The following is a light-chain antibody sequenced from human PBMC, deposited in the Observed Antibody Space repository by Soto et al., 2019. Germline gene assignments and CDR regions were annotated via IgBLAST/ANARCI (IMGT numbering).Light chain of an antibody. Sequence: EIQMTQSPSTLSASVGDRVTLTCRASQSISSRLAWYQQKPGKAPKLLIYQASSLESGIPSRFSGSGSGTEFTLTISSLQPDDFAPYYCQQYNSYPWTFGQGTKVEIK. J-gene: IGKJ1*01. CDR1: QSISSR. V-gene: IGKV1-5*03. CDR3: QQYNSYPWT. CDR2: QAS.